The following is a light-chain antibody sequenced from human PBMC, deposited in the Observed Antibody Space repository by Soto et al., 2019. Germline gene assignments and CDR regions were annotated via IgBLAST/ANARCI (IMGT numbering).Light chain of an antibody. CDR3: QQYNNWSWT. Sequence: DIQMTQSPSSLSASVGDRVTITCRASQSISSWLAWYQQKPGKAPKLLIYDASSLESGVPSRFSGSGSGTEFTLTISSLQSEDFAVYYCQQYNNWSWTFGQGTKVDI. J-gene: IGKJ1*01. V-gene: IGKV1-5*01. CDR2: DAS. CDR1: QSISSW.